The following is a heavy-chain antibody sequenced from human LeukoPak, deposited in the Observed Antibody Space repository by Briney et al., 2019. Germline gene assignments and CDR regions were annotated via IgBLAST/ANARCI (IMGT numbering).Heavy chain of an antibody. V-gene: IGHV4-59*01. CDR3: ARGFYSPHY. D-gene: IGHD4-11*01. Sequence: SETLSLTCTVSGGSISSDYWSWIRQPPGKGLEWIGYIYYSGRTYYNPSLKSRITISVDTSKNQFSLKLSSVTAADTAVYYSARGFYSPHYWGQGTLVPVSS. CDR1: GGSISSDY. J-gene: IGHJ4*02. CDR2: IYYSGRT.